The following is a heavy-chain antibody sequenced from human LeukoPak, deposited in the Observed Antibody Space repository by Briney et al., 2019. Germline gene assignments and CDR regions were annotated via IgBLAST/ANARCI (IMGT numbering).Heavy chain of an antibody. J-gene: IGHJ6*03. CDR2: IDHSGGT. V-gene: IGHV4-38-2*02. D-gene: IGHD7-27*01. CDR3: ARLLGNYYFYMDV. CDR1: DYSASSVYF. Sequence: SSETLSLTCTVSDYSASSVYFWGWIRQPPGKGLEWVGHIDHSGGTSFNPSLKSRLTMSTDRSKNKFSLNLSSVTAADTAVYFCARLLGNYYFYMDVWGKGTTVTVSS.